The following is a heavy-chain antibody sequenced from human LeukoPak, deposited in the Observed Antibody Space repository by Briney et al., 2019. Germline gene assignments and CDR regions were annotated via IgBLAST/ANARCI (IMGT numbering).Heavy chain of an antibody. CDR1: GFTVSSNY. CDR2: ISWDGGST. D-gene: IGHD4-23*01. V-gene: IGHV3-43D*03. J-gene: IGHJ6*03. CDR3: AKVGYGGNSATDYYYYYMDV. Sequence: GGSLRLSCAASGFTVSSNYMSWVRQAPGKGLEWVSLISWDGGSTYYADSVKGRFTISRDNSKNSLYLQMNSLRAEDTALYYCAKVGYGGNSATDYYYYYMDVWGKGTTVTVSS.